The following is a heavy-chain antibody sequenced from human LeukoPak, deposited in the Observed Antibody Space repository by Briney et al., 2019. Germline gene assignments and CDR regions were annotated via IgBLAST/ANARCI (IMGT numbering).Heavy chain of an antibody. CDR3: ARVLVLGNVLTGAVQPMDV. CDR1: GFTFSIYW. D-gene: IGHD1-14*01. CDR2: IKQDGSEK. J-gene: IGHJ6*02. Sequence: GGSLRLSCAASGFTFSIYWMSWVRQAPGKGLEWVANIKQDGSEKYYVDSVKGRFTISRDNAKNSLYLQMNSLGAEDTAVYYCARVLVLGNVLTGAVQPMDVWGQGTTVTVSS. V-gene: IGHV3-7*01.